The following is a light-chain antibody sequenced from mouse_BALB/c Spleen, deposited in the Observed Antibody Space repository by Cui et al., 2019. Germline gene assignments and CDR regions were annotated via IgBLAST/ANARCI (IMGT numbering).Light chain of an antibody. J-gene: IGKJ5*01. CDR3: QQSNSWPLLT. Sequence: DIMLTQSPATLPVTPGDSVSLACRASQSISNHLHWYQQKSHESPRLLIKDASQSISGIPSRFSGSGSGTDFTLSINSVETEEFGMYFCQQSNSWPLLTFGAGTKLELK. V-gene: IGKV5-43*01. CDR2: DAS. CDR1: QSISNH.